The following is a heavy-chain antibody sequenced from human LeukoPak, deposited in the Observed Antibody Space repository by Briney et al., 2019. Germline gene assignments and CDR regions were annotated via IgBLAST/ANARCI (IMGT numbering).Heavy chain of an antibody. CDR2: ISYDGSNK. D-gene: IGHD5-18*01. CDR1: GFTFSSYG. V-gene: IGHV3-30*18. J-gene: IGHJ6*02. Sequence: GGSLRLSCAASGFTFSSYGMQWVRQAPGKGLEWVAVISYDGSNKYYADSVKGRFTISRDNSKNTLYLQMNSLRAEDTAVYYCAKENTAMPNYYYYYGMDVWGQGTTVTVSS. CDR3: AKENTAMPNYYYYYGMDV.